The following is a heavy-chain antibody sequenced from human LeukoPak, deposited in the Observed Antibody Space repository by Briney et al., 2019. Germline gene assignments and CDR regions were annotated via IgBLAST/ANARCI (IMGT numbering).Heavy chain of an antibody. CDR1: GFTVSSNY. V-gene: IGHV3-66*01. J-gene: IGHJ4*02. CDR2: IYSGGST. D-gene: IGHD6-13*01. CDR3: ARDYPSSSRTNRGDY. Sequence: GESLRLSCAASGFTVSSNYMSWVRQAPGKGLEWVSVIYSGGSTYYADSVKGRFTISRDNSKNTLYLQMNSLRAEDTAVYYCARDYPSSSRTNRGDYWGQGTLVTVSS.